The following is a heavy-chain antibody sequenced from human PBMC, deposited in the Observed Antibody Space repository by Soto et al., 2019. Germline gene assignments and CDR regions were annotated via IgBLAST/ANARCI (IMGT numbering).Heavy chain of an antibody. J-gene: IGHJ4*02. V-gene: IGHV4-34*01. Sequence: QVQLQQWGAGLLKPSETLSLTCAVYGGSFSGYYWSWIRQPPGKGLEWIGEINHSGSTNYNPSLKSRVTISVDTSKNQFSLKLSSVTAADTAVYYCARPPLYCSGGSCFDYWGLGTLVTVSS. CDR1: GGSFSGYY. CDR3: ARPPLYCSGGSCFDY. CDR2: INHSGST. D-gene: IGHD2-15*01.